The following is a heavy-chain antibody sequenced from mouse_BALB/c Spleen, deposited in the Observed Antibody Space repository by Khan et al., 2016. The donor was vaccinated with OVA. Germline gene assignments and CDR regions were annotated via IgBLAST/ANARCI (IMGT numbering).Heavy chain of an antibody. CDR2: IWGDGST. V-gene: IGHV2-6-7*01. CDR1: GFSLTDYG. D-gene: IGHD2-2*01. Sequence: QVQLKHSGPGLVAPSQSLSITCTVSGFSLTDYGVNWVRQPPGKGLEWLGMIWGDGSTDYNSALKSRLSISKDNSKSQVFLKMNSLQTDDTASYYCARFGYYDAMDYWGQGTSVTVSS. CDR3: ARFGYYDAMDY. J-gene: IGHJ4*01.